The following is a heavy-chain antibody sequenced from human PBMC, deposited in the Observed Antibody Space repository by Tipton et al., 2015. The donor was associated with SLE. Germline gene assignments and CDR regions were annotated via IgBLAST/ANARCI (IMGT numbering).Heavy chain of an antibody. V-gene: IGHV3-30-3*01. CDR1: GFTFSSYA. Sequence: RSLRLSCAASGFTFSSYAMHWVRQAPGKGLEWVAVISYDGSNKYYADSVKGRFTISRDNSKNTLYLQMNSLRAEDTAVYYCAREGRWLQLGYMDVWGKGTTVTVSS. CDR2: ISYDGSNK. J-gene: IGHJ6*03. D-gene: IGHD5-24*01. CDR3: AREGRWLQLGYMDV.